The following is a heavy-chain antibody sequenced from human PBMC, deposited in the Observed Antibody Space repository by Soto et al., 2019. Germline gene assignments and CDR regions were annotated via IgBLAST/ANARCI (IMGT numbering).Heavy chain of an antibody. CDR2: ISYDGSNK. CDR1: GFTFSSYG. J-gene: IGHJ4*02. D-gene: IGHD2-21*02. Sequence: QVQLVESGGGVVQPGRSLRLSCAASGFTFSSYGMHWVRQAPGKGLEWVAVISYDGSNKYYADSVKGRFTISRDNSKNTLYLLMNSLRAEDTAVYYCAKDSRIVVVTAPYDYWGQGTLVTVSS. CDR3: AKDSRIVVVTAPYDY. V-gene: IGHV3-30*18.